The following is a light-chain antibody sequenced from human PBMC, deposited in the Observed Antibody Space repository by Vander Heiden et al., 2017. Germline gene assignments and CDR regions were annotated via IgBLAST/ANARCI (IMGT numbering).Light chain of an antibody. J-gene: IGLJ1*01. CDR3: AAWDDSLNGLV. V-gene: IGLV1-44*01. Sequence: SLLPQPPHAPGTPGPRVTISCSGSSSNIGSNTVNWYQKLPGTAPKRLIYSNNQRPSGVPDRFSGSKSGTSASLAISGLQSEDEADDYCAAWDDSLNGLVFGTGTKVTVL. CDR1: SSNIGSNT. CDR2: SNN.